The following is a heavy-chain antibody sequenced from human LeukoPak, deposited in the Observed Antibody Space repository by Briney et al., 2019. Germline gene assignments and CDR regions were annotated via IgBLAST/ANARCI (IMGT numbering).Heavy chain of an antibody. V-gene: IGHV1-18*01. J-gene: IGHJ4*02. D-gene: IGHD3-10*01. CDR2: ISAYNGNT. Sequence: ASVKVSCKASGYTFTSYGISWVRQAPGQGLEWMGWISAYNGNTNYAQKLQGRVTMTRDTSTSTVYMELSSLRSEDTAVYYCARAQGSTPNDYWGQGTLVTVSS. CDR1: GYTFTSYG. CDR3: ARAQGSTPNDY.